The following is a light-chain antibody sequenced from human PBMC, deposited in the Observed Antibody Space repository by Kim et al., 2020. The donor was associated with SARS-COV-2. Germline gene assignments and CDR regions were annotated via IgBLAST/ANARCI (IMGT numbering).Light chain of an antibody. CDR3: QQYDNLPYT. Sequence: DIQMTQSPSSLSASVGDRVTITCQASQDITNYLNWYQQKPGKAPKLLIYVASNLETGVPSRFSGSGSGTDFTFTISSLQPEDVATYYCQQYDNLPYTFGQGTKLEIK. V-gene: IGKV1-33*01. CDR2: VAS. CDR1: QDITNY. J-gene: IGKJ2*01.